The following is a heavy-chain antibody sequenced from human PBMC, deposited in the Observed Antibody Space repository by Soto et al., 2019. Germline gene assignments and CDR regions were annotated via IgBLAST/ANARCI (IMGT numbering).Heavy chain of an antibody. J-gene: IGHJ6*02. V-gene: IGHV4-30-2*01. CDR3: VSTYYNLSLECRISMAVDTSKYQFSLMLSSVTAADSAVYFCVRGQLHRITIFEVVIRSYDYGMDV. D-gene: IGHD1-26*01. Sequence: SETLSLTCAVSGGSISSSNWWSWIRQPPGKGLEWIGYIYHSGSTYYNPSLKSRVTISVDRSKNQFSLKLSSVTAADTAVYYCVSTYYNLSLECRISMAVDTSKYQFSLMLSSVTAADSAVYFCVRGQLHRITIFEVVIRSYDYGMDVWGQGTTVTVSS. CDR1: GGSISSSNW. CDR2: IYHSGST.